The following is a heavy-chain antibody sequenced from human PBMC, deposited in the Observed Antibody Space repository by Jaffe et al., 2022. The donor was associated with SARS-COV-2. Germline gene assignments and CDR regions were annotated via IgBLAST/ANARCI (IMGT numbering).Heavy chain of an antibody. CDR2: IGQDGRGK. V-gene: IGHV3-7*01. J-gene: IGHJ6*02. D-gene: IGHD1-1*01. CDR3: ARDNFYKMDV. Sequence: EVQLVESGGGLVQPGGSLRLSCEGSGFTFSTYWISWVRQAPGKGLEWVANIGQDGRGKNYVDSVKGRFTISRDNAQNSLYLQMNSLRGEDTAVYYCARDNFYKMDVWGQGTTVTVSS. CDR1: GFTFSTYW.